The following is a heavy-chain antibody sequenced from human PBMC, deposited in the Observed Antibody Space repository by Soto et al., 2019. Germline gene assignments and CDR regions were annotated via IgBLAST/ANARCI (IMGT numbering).Heavy chain of an antibody. D-gene: IGHD3-10*01. J-gene: IGHJ4*02. V-gene: IGHV3-53*04. Sequence: GGSLRLSCAASGFTVSSNYMSWVRQAPGKGLEWVSVIYSGGSTYYADSVKGRFTISRHNSKNTLYLQMNSLRAEDTAVYYCARTYYYGSGSYYLIYYFDYWGQGTLVTVSS. CDR1: GFTVSSNY. CDR3: ARTYYYGSGSYYLIYYFDY. CDR2: IYSGGST.